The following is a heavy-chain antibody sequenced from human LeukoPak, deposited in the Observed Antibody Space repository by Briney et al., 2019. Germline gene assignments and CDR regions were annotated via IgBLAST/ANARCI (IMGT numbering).Heavy chain of an antibody. Sequence: GGSLRLSCAASGFSFSSYWMYWVRQAPGKGLVWVAHINTDGRTTTYADSVKGRFTVARDNAKNTLYLEMNRLRAEDTAVYYCARDNTYMFDYWGQGTLVTVSS. CDR3: ARDNTYMFDY. CDR2: INTDGRTT. J-gene: IGHJ4*02. CDR1: GFSFSSYW. V-gene: IGHV3-74*01. D-gene: IGHD2-2*02.